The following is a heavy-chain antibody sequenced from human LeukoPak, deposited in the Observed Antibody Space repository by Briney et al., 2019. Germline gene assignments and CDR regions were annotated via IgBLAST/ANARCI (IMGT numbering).Heavy chain of an antibody. CDR2: IGRSGANS. CDR3: AKLQTAVVPAATLGFDS. V-gene: IGHV3-53*01. J-gene: IGHJ4*02. CDR1: GLTVSRNY. Sequence: PGGSLRLSCAASGLTVSRNYMSWVRQSPGKGLEWVSAIGRSGANSYYATSVKGRFSVSRDNTKNTFHLQMNSLRAEDTAIYYCAKLQTAVVPAATLGFDSWGQGTLVTVSS. D-gene: IGHD2-2*01.